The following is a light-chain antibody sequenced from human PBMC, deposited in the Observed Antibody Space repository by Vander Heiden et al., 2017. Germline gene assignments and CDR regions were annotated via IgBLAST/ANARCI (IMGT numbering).Light chain of an antibody. J-gene: IGKJ1*01. CDR2: KAS. Sequence: DRPTTQSPATLSASVRDRVTITCRASQSISSLLAWYQQKPGKAPKLLISKASNLESGVPSRFSGSGSGTEFTLTISSLQPDDFAAYYCQQYCCYPWTFGQGTKVEIK. CDR3: QQYCCYPWT. V-gene: IGKV1-5*03. CDR1: QSISSL.